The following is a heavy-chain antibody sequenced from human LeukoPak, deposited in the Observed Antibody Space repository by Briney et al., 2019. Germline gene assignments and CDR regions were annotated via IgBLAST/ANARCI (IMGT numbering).Heavy chain of an antibody. CDR1: RFTSCNYV. CDR3: AKATCSDGACSVDYFDY. D-gene: IGHD2-15*01. CDR2: IYYDVTNK. Sequence: GRSLRLSCAASRFTSCNYVIHWGRPAPGKGREWVAVIYYDVTNKYYADSVKGRFSISRDNSKNTLYLQMASLRAEDTAVYYCAKATCSDGACSVDYFDYWGQGILVTVSS. V-gene: IGHV3-33*06. J-gene: IGHJ4*02.